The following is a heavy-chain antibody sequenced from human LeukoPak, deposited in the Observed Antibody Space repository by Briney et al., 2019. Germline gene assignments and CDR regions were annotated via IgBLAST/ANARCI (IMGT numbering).Heavy chain of an antibody. CDR1: GASXSTYA. Sequence: SVKVSCKASGASXSTYAISWVRQAPGQGLEWMRGIIPIFSTANYARKFQGRVTITADESMNTAYMELNSLRSEDTAVYYCARLQYGGYNLLIDYWGQGTLVTVSS. J-gene: IGHJ4*02. CDR3: ARLQYGGYNLLIDY. D-gene: IGHD5-24*01. CDR2: IIPIFSTA. V-gene: IGHV1-69*01.